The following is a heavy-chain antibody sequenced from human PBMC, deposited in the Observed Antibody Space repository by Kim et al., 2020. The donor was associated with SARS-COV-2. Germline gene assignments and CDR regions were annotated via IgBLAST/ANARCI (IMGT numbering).Heavy chain of an antibody. Sequence: SETLSLTCTVSGGSISSSSYYWGWIRQPPGKGLEWIGSIYYSGSTYYNPSLKSRVTISVDTSKNQFSLKLSSVTAADTAVYYCARHYRAYRGIDYWGQGTLVTVSS. CDR2: IYYSGST. J-gene: IGHJ4*02. V-gene: IGHV4-39*01. D-gene: IGHD3-16*01. CDR3: ARHYRAYRGIDY. CDR1: GGSISSSSYY.